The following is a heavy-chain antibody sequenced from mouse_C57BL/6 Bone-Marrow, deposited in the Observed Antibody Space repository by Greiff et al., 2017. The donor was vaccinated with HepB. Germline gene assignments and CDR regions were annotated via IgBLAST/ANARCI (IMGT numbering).Heavy chain of an antibody. CDR3: ARGYDYDDGCYWYFDV. V-gene: IGHV1-4*01. D-gene: IGHD2-4*01. J-gene: IGHJ1*03. CDR1: GYTFTSYT. CDR2: INPSSGYT. Sequence: VQLQQSGAELARPGASVKMSCKASGYTFTSYTMHWVKQRPGQGLEWIGYINPSSGYTKYNQKFKDKATLTADKSSSTAYMQLSSLTSEDSAVYYCARGYDYDDGCYWYFDVWGTGTTVTVSS.